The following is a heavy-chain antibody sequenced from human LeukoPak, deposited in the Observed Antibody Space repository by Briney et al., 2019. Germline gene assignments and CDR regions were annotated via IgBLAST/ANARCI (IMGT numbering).Heavy chain of an antibody. D-gene: IGHD1-20*01. Sequence: ASVKVSCKASGGTFSSYAISWVRQAPEHGLEWMGGIIPIFGTANYAQKFQGRVTITADESTSTAYMELSSLRSEDTAAYYCATSYNWNLDWFDPWGQGTLVTVSS. CDR2: IIPIFGTA. CDR3: ATSYNWNLDWFDP. CDR1: GGTFSSYA. V-gene: IGHV1-69*01. J-gene: IGHJ5*02.